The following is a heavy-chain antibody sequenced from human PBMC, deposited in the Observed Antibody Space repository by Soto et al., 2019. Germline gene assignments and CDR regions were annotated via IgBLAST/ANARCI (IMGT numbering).Heavy chain of an antibody. CDR1: GFTFSSYA. Sequence: GGSLRLSCAASGFTFSSYAMHWVRQAPGKGLEWVAVISYDGSNKHYADSVKGRFTISRDNSKNTLYLQMNSLRAEDTAVYYCARDGASPSSEWPPLDYWGQGTLVTVSS. CDR2: ISYDGSNK. D-gene: IGHD3-3*01. J-gene: IGHJ4*02. CDR3: ARDGASPSSEWPPLDY. V-gene: IGHV3-30-3*01.